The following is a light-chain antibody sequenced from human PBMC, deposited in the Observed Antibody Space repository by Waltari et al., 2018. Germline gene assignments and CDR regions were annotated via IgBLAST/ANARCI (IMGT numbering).Light chain of an antibody. CDR2: LGS. CDR1: QSFLHRNGYNY. J-gene: IGKJ4*01. CDR3: MQALQTPLT. V-gene: IGKV2-28*01. Sequence: DIARTQSPLSLPVTPGEPASISCRSSQSFLHRNGYNYLDWYLQKPGQSPQLLIYLGSNRDSGVPDRFSGSGSGTDFTLKISRVEAEDVGVYYCMQALQTPLTFGGGTKVEIK.